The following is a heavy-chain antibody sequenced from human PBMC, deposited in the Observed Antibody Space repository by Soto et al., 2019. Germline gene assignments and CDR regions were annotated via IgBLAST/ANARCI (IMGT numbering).Heavy chain of an antibody. D-gene: IGHD3-10*01. V-gene: IGHV4-34*01. Sequence: GSLRLSCAASGFTFSSYEMNWVRQAPGKGLEWIGEINHSGSTNYNPSLKSRVTISVDTSKNQFSLKLSSVTAADTAVYYCASLYGSGSYYNDRDYYYGMDVWGQGTTVTVSS. J-gene: IGHJ6*02. CDR3: ASLYGSGSYYNDRDYYYGMDV. CDR2: INHSGST. CDR1: GFTFSSYE.